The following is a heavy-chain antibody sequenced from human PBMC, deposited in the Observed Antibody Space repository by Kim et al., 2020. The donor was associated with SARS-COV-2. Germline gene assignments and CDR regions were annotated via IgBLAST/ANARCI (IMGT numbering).Heavy chain of an antibody. CDR3: ARTTSGWPNWFDS. D-gene: IGHD6-19*01. Sequence: ASVKVSCMTSGYFFNTYDINWVRQASGQGLEWLGWVNPSTGNTGYAQKFQGRVTVTRDTSRRTAYMERRNLGYEDTAVYYCARTTSGWPNWFDSWGQGTLITVYS. V-gene: IGHV1-8*02. CDR2: VNPSTGNT. J-gene: IGHJ5*01. CDR1: GYFFNTYD.